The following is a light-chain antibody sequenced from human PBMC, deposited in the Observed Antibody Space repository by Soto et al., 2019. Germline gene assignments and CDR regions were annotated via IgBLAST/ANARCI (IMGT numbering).Light chain of an antibody. CDR1: SSNIGTNT. CDR3: AAWDGSLNVVL. V-gene: IGLV1-44*01. CDR2: SSN. J-gene: IGLJ3*02. Sequence: QSVLTQPPSASGTPGQRVTISCSGSSSNIGTNTVDWYQQFPRSAPKLLMYSSNQRPSGVPDPFSGSKSGTSASLAISGLQSEDEAEYYCAAWDGSLNVVLFGGGTKLTVL.